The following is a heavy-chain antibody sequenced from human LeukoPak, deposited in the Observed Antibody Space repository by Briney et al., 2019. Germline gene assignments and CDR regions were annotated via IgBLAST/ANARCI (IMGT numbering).Heavy chain of an antibody. CDR3: ARRNYDSHDAFDI. CDR2: IYPSDSDT. D-gene: IGHD3-22*01. CDR1: GYSFTSYW. Sequence: GESLKISCKGSGYSFTSYWVGWVRQMPGKCLEWMGIIYPSDSDTRYSPSFQGQVTISADKSINTAYLQWSSLKASDTAMYYCARRNYDSHDAFDIWGQGTMVTVSS. J-gene: IGHJ3*02. V-gene: IGHV5-51*01.